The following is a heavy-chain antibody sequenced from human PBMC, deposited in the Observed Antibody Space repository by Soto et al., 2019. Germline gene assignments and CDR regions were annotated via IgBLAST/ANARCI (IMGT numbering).Heavy chain of an antibody. D-gene: IGHD2-15*01. CDR1: GGAFSDYA. V-gene: IGHV1-69*12. CDR3: ASWLKGPDIGNYYYGMDV. J-gene: IGHJ6*02. Sequence: QVQLVQSGAEVKKPGSSVKVSCKASGGAFSDYAFSWVRQAPGQGLEWLGGIMPIFRAPDYAQKFQGRVTITAAEXTXTXXREMNSLRSEDTAVYYCASWLKGPDIGNYYYGMDVWGQGTTVTVS. CDR2: IMPIFRAP.